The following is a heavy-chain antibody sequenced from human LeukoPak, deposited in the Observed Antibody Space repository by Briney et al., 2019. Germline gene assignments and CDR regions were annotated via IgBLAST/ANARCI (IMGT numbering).Heavy chain of an antibody. J-gene: IGHJ4*02. V-gene: IGHV3-66*04. CDR1: GFTVSSNY. D-gene: IGHD3-22*01. Sequence: GGSLRLSCAASGFTVSSNYMSWVRQAPGKGLEWVSVIYSGGSKYYADSVKGRFTISRDNSKNTLYLQMNSLRAEDTAVYYCATRNPDSSGYYCYWGQGTLVTVSS. CDR2: IYSGGSK. CDR3: ATRNPDSSGYYCY.